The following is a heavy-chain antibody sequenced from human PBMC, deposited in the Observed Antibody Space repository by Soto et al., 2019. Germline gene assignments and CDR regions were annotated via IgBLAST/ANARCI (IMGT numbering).Heavy chain of an antibody. Sequence: PPETLSLTCTVSGDSIRNYYWSWIRQPPGRGLEYIGYIFYSGSTNYNPSLKSRVAISVDTSRNQFALKLRSVTAADTATYYCARLKRGYSYGSIIDFWGRGTLVTVS. D-gene: IGHD5-18*01. CDR3: ARLKRGYSYGSIIDF. J-gene: IGHJ4*01. V-gene: IGHV4-59*01. CDR2: IFYSGST. CDR1: GDSIRNYY.